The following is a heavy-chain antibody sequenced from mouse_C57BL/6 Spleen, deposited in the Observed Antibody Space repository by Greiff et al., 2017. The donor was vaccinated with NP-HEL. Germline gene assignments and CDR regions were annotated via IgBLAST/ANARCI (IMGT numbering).Heavy chain of an antibody. D-gene: IGHD2-9*01. Sequence: VQLQQSGAELVKPGASVKMSCKASGYTFTSYWITWVKQRPGQGLEWIGDIYPGSGSTNYNEKFKSKATLTVDTSSSTAYMQLSSLTSGDSAVYYCARAAYYGYDVYWYFDVWGTRTTVTVSS. CDR3: ARAAYYGYDVYWYFDV. CDR2: IYPGSGST. CDR1: GYTFTSYW. J-gene: IGHJ1*03. V-gene: IGHV1-55*01.